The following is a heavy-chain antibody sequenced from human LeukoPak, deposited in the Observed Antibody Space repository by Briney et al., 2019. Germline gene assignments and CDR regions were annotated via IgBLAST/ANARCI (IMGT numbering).Heavy chain of an antibody. J-gene: IGHJ4*02. V-gene: IGHV3-11*01. CDR1: GFTFSDYY. D-gene: IGHD3-10*01. Sequence: PGGSLRLSCAASGFTFSDYYMSWIRQAPGKGLEWVSYISSSGSTIYYADSVKGRFTISRDNAKNSLYLQMNSLKTEDTAVYYCTTDGSGSYAYFDYWGQGTLVTVSS. CDR3: TTDGSGSYAYFDY. CDR2: ISSSGSTI.